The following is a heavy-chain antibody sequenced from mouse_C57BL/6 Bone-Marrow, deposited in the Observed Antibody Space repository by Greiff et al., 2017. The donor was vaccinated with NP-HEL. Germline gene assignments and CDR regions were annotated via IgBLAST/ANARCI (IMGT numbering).Heavy chain of an antibody. V-gene: IGHV1-64*01. J-gene: IGHJ4*01. CDR3: ASPAIYYDHAMDY. D-gene: IGHD2-4*01. CDR2: IHPNSGST. CDR1: GYTFTSYW. Sequence: VQLQQPGAELVKPGASVKLSCKASGYTFTSYWMHWVKQRPGQGLEWIGMIHPNSGSTNYNEKFKSKATLTVDKSSSTAYMQLSSLTSEDSAVYYCASPAIYYDHAMDYWGQGTSVTVSS.